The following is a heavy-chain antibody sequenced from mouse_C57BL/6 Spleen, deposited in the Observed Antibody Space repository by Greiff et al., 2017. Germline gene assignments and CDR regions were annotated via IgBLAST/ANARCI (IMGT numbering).Heavy chain of an antibody. CDR2: FYPGSGSI. CDR3: ARHEEGYYYGSSYIYFDY. J-gene: IGHJ2*01. D-gene: IGHD1-1*01. V-gene: IGHV1-62-2*01. Sequence: QVQLKQSGAELVKPGASVKLSCKASGYTFTEYTIHWVKQRSGQGLEWIGWFYPGSGSIKYNEKFKDKATLTADKSSSTVYMELSRLTSEDSAVYFCARHEEGYYYGSSYIYFDYWGQGTTLTVSS. CDR1: GYTFTEYT.